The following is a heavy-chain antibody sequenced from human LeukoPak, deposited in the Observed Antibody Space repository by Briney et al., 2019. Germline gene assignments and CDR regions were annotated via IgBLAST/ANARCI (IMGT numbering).Heavy chain of an antibody. CDR2: ISADGSST. D-gene: IGHD1-26*01. V-gene: IGHV3-74*01. CDR1: GFTFSSYW. J-gene: IGHJ4*02. Sequence: GGSLRLSCAASGFTFSSYWMHWVRHAPGKGLVWVSLISADGSSTSYADSVKGRFTISRDNAKNTLYLQMHSVRAEDTAVYYCARDFKDLGAWGQGTLVTVSS. CDR3: ARDFKDLGA.